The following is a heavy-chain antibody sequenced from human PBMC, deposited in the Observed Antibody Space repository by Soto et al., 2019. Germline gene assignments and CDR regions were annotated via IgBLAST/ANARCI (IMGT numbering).Heavy chain of an antibody. V-gene: IGHV4-59*01. CDR2: IYYSGST. D-gene: IGHD2-15*01. CDR3: ARGIRYCSGGSCYPTLFDY. CDR1: GGSISSYY. Sequence: SETLSLTCTVSGGSISSYYLSWIRQPPGKGLEWIGYIYYSGSTNYNPSLKSRVTISVDTSKNQFSLKLSSVTAADTAVYYCARGIRYCSGGSCYPTLFDYWGQGTLVTVSS. J-gene: IGHJ4*02.